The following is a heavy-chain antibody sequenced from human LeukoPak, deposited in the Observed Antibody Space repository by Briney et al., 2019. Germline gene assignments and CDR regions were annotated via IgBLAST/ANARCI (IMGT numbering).Heavy chain of an antibody. CDR1: GGSISSGDYY. Sequence: PSQTLSLTCTVSGGSISSGDYYWSWIRQPPGQGLEWIGYIYYSGSTYYNPSLKSRVTISVDTSKSQFSLKLSSVTAADTAVYYCATDTELEGGATPGLTRYWGQGTLVTVSS. CDR2: IYYSGST. CDR3: ATDTELEGGATPGLTRY. J-gene: IGHJ4*02. D-gene: IGHD1-26*01. V-gene: IGHV4-30-4*08.